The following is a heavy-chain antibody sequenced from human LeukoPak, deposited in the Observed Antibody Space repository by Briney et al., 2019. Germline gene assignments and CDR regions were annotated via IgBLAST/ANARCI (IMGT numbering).Heavy chain of an antibody. Sequence: GASVKVSCKASGYTFTGYDINWVRQATGQGLEWMGWMDPNSGSTGYAQKFQGRVTITRNTSISTAYMELSGLRSEDTAVYYCARGRSTGYPYYFEYWGQGTLVTVSS. V-gene: IGHV1-8*03. J-gene: IGHJ4*02. CDR3: ARGRSTGYPYYFEY. CDR2: MDPNSGST. D-gene: IGHD5-12*01. CDR1: GYTFTGYD.